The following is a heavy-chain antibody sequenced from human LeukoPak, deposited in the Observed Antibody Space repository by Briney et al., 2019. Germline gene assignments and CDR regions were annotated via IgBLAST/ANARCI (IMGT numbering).Heavy chain of an antibody. CDR1: GYTLTELS. D-gene: IGHD3-16*01. CDR2: INSDGDNS. J-gene: IGHJ3*02. Sequence: ASVKVSCKVSGYTLTELSMHWVRQAPGKGLEYVSGINSDGDNSHYADSAKGRFTISRDNSKNVLYLQLSSLRPEDTALYYCVKTMVAFGGLIRTDAFDIWGQGTMVTVSS. V-gene: IGHV3-64D*06. CDR3: VKTMVAFGGLIRTDAFDI.